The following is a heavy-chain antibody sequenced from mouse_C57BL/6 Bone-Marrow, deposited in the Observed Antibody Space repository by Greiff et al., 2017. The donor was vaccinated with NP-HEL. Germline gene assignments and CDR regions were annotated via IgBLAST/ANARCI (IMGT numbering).Heavy chain of an antibody. CDR1: GFTFSSYG. Sequence: EVKVVESGGDLVKPGGSLKLSCAASGFTFSSYGMSWVRQTPDKRLEWVATISSGGSYTYYPDSVKGRFTISRDNAKNTLYLQMSSLKSEDTAMYYCARRGGYYAPFAYWGQGTLVTVSA. J-gene: IGHJ3*01. CDR3: ARRGGYYAPFAY. V-gene: IGHV5-6*02. CDR2: ISSGGSYT. D-gene: IGHD2-3*01.